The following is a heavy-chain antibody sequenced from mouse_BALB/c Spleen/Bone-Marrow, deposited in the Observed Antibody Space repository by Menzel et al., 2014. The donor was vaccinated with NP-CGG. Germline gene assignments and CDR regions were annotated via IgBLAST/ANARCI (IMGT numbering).Heavy chain of an antibody. J-gene: IGHJ2*01. CDR1: GYTFTSYW. CDR2: INPSNGRT. D-gene: IGHD4-1*01. CDR3: ARDWDEAYYFDY. Sequence: VQLVESGAELVKPGASVKLSCKASGYTFTSYWMHWVKQRPGQGLEWIGEINPSNGRTNYNEKFKSKATLTVDKSSSTAYMQHSSLTSEDSAVYYCARDWDEAYYFDYRGQGTPLT. V-gene: IGHV1S81*02.